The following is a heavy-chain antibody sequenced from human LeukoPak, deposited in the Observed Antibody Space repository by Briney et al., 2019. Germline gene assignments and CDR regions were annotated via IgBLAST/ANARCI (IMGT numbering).Heavy chain of an antibody. J-gene: IGHJ4*02. D-gene: IGHD3-22*01. CDR3: ASQYYDSSGGIFDY. Sequence: PSETLSLTCTVSGGSISSYYWSWIRQPPGKGLEWIGYIYYSGSTNYNPSLKSRVTISVDTSKNQFSLKLSSVIAADTAVYYCASQYYDSSGGIFDYWGQGTLVTVSS. CDR1: GGSISSYY. CDR2: IYYSGST. V-gene: IGHV4-59*01.